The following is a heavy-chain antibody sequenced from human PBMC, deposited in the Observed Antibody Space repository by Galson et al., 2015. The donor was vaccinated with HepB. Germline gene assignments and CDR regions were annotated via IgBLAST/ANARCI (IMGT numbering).Heavy chain of an antibody. Sequence: QSGAEVKKPGESLRISCKGSGYSFTTNWITWVRQMPGEGLEWMGRIDPRDSYTNYSPSFEGHVTMSVDKSISTAYLQWASLKASDTAMYYCARHELPYTSGWYGYFDYWGQGTLVTVSS. D-gene: IGHD6-19*01. CDR2: IDPRDSYT. CDR3: ARHELPYTSGWYGYFDY. CDR1: GYSFTTNW. V-gene: IGHV5-10-1*01. J-gene: IGHJ4*02.